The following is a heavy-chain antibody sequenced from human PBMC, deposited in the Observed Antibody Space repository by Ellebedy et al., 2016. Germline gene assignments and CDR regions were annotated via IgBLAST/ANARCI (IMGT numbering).Heavy chain of an antibody. D-gene: IGHD5-12*01. CDR1: GDSISSGGYY. J-gene: IGHJ4*02. CDR2: IFYSGST. V-gene: IGHV4-31*03. Sequence: LRLSCTVSGDSISSGGYYWSWIRQHPGKGLEWIGYIFYSGSTYYNPSLKSRVTISVDTSKNQFSLKLSSVTAADTAVYYCARTRSGYDQAHHFDYWGQGTLVTVSS. CDR3: ARTRSGYDQAHHFDY.